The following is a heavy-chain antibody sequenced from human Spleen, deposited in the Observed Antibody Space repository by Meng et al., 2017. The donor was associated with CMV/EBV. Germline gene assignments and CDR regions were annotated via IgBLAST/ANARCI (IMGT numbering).Heavy chain of an antibody. CDR1: RVTFSSYW. CDR2: IKQDGSQK. CDR3: AKPPGSSSSGY. J-gene: IGHJ4*02. V-gene: IGHV3-7*01. Sequence: SCAASRVTFSSYWMGWVRQAPGRGLGCVATIKQDGSQKYYVDSVKGRFTISGDNAKNSVYLQMNSLTDEDTAVYYCAKPPGSSSSGYWGQGTLVTVSS. D-gene: IGHD6-6*01.